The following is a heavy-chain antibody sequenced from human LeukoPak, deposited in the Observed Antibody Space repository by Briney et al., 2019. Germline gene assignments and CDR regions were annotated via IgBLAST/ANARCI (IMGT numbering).Heavy chain of an antibody. D-gene: IGHD6-19*01. Sequence: ASVKVSCKASGGTFSSYAISWVRRAPGQGLEWMGRIIPILGIANYAQKFQGRVTITADKSTSTAYMELSSLRSEDTAVYYCARAKIAVAGTNYFDYWGQGTLDTVSS. CDR3: ARAKIAVAGTNYFDY. CDR2: IIPILGIA. V-gene: IGHV1-69*04. J-gene: IGHJ4*02. CDR1: GGTFSSYA.